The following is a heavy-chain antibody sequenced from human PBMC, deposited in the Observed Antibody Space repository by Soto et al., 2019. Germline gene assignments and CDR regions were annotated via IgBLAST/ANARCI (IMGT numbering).Heavy chain of an antibody. D-gene: IGHD2-2*01. J-gene: IGHJ6*03. CDR3: AKCSSTTTCLNNYMDV. V-gene: IGHV3-30*18. CDR1: GFTFSSYG. Sequence: GGSLRLSCAASGFTFSSYGMHWVRQAPGKGLEWVAVLSYDGSDKYNADSVKGRFTISRDNSKNTPYLQMNSLRAEDTAVYYCAKCSSTTTCLNNYMDVWGKGTTVTVSS. CDR2: LSYDGSDK.